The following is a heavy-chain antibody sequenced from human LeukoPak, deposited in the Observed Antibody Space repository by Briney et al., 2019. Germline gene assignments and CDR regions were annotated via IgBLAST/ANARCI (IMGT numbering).Heavy chain of an antibody. D-gene: IGHD2-15*01. CDR2: INPNSGGT. CDR3: ARDKEWWSGNWFDP. V-gene: IGHV1-2*02. Sequence: GASVKVSCKASGYTFTGYYMHWVRQAPGQGLEWMGWINPNSGGTNYAQKFQGRVTMTRDTSISTAYMELSRLRSDDTAVYYCARDKEWWSGNWFDPWGQGTLVTVSS. CDR1: GYTFTGYY. J-gene: IGHJ5*02.